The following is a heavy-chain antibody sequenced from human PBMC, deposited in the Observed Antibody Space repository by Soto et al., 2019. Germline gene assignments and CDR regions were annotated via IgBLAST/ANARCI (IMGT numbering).Heavy chain of an antibody. J-gene: IGHJ5*02. CDR3: ARSSGGNFGIIIEGTNWFAH. D-gene: IGHD1-26*01. CDR2: INPHGGST. CDR1: RDSFTSYY. Sequence: GXSVKVSCKAPRDSFTSYYINWVRQAPGQGLEWMGVINPHGGSTAYAQKFKGRVTLTRDTSASTVYMEVSSLTSEDTAMYYCARSSGGNFGIIIEGTNWFAHWGQGTVVTVSS. V-gene: IGHV1-46*01.